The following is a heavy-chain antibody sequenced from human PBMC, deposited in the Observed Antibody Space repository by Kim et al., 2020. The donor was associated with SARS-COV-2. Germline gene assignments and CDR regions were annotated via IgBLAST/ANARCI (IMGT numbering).Heavy chain of an antibody. Sequence: GGSLRLSCAASGFTFSSYWMSWVRQAPGKGLEWVANIKQDGSEKYFVDSVKGRFTISRDNAKNSLYLQMNSLRAEDTAVYYCARDAYYDFWSGYYTGGMAYWGQGTLVTVSS. CDR2: IKQDGSEK. V-gene: IGHV3-7*01. J-gene: IGHJ4*02. CDR3: ARDAYYDFWSGYYTGGMAY. CDR1: GFTFSSYW. D-gene: IGHD3-3*01.